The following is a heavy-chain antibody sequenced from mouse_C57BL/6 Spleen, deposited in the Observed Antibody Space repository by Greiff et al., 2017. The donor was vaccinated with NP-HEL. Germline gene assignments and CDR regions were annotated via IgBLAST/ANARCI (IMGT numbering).Heavy chain of an antibody. CDR3: ARLAIYWYFDV. J-gene: IGHJ1*03. V-gene: IGHV5-17*01. D-gene: IGHD1-1*01. Sequence: EVMLVESGGGLVKPGGSLKLSCAASGFTFSDYGMHWVRQAPEKGLEWVAYISSGSSTIYYADTVKGRFTISRDNAKNTLFLQMTSLRSEDTAMYYCARLAIYWYFDVWGTGTTVTVSS. CDR1: GFTFSDYG. CDR2: ISSGSSTI.